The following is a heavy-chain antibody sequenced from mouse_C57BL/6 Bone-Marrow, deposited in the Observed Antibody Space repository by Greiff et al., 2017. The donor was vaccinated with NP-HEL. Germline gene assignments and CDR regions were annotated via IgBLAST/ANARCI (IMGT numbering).Heavy chain of an antibody. D-gene: IGHD1-1*01. CDR1: GYTFTSYW. J-gene: IGHJ4*01. Sequence: QVQLQQPGAELVKPGASVKLSCKASGYTFTSYWMHWVKQRPGQGLEWIGMIHPNSGSTNYNEKFKSKATLTVDKSSSTAYMQLSSLTSEDSAVYFCEREEEANYYGSSHVCLYYAMDYWGQGPSVTVSS. CDR3: EREEEANYYGSSHVCLYYAMDY. CDR2: IHPNSGST. V-gene: IGHV1-64*01.